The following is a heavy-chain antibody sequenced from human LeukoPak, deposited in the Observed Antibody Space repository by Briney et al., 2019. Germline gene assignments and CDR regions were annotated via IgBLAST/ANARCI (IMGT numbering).Heavy chain of an antibody. J-gene: IGHJ6*03. CDR1: GYTFTSYY. V-gene: IGHV1-46*01. D-gene: IGHD3-10*01. Sequence: GASVKVSCKASGYTFTSYYMHWVRQAPGEGLEWMGIINPSGGSTSYAQKFQGRVTMTRDTSTSTVYMELSSLRSEDTAVYYCARGPRITLVRGGQWYHYMDVWGKGTTVTISS. CDR3: ARGPRITLVRGGQWYHYMDV. CDR2: INPSGGST.